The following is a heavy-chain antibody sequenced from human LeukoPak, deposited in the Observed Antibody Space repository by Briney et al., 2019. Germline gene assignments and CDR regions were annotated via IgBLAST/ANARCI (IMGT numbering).Heavy chain of an antibody. CDR2: ISSSGSTI. V-gene: IGHV3-11*01. J-gene: IGHJ4*02. D-gene: IGHD1-26*01. CDR1: GFTFSDYY. CDR3: ARESPGREWELEEDYFDY. Sequence: PGGSLRLSCAASGFTFSDYYMSWIRQAPGKGLEWVSYISSSGSTIYYADSVKGRFTISRDNAKNSLYLQMNSLRAEDTAVYYCARESPGREWELEEDYFDYWGQGTLVTVSS.